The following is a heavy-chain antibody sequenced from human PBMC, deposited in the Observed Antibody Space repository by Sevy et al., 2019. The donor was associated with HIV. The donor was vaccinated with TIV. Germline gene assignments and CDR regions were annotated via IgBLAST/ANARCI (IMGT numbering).Heavy chain of an antibody. CDR1: GFTFSDYG. D-gene: IGHD3-3*01. CDR2: IRYDGSNK. Sequence: GGSLRLSCAASGFTFSDYGMHWVRQAPGKGLEWVAFIRYDGSNKYYADSVKGRFTISRDNSKDTLDLQMNSLRPADTAVFYCVPGVTIVGVPVYWGQGTLVTVSS. V-gene: IGHV3-30*02. CDR3: VPGVTIVGVPVY. J-gene: IGHJ4*02.